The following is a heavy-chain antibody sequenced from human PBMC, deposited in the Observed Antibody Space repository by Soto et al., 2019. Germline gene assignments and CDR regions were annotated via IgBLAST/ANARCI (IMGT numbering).Heavy chain of an antibody. CDR1: GGTFSSYA. V-gene: IGHV1-69*06. CDR2: IIPIFGTA. CDR3: ARIQITMIRGVMDYYYVINV. Sequence: SVKVSCKASGGTFSSYAISWVRQAPGQGLEWMGGIIPIFGTANYAQKFQGRVTITADKSTSTAYMELSSLRSEDTAVYYCARIQITMIRGVMDYYYVINVWGQGFTVIVPS. J-gene: IGHJ6*01. D-gene: IGHD3-10*01.